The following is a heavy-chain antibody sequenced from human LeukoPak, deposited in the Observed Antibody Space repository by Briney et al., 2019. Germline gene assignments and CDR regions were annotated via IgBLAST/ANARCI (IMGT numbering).Heavy chain of an antibody. CDR3: TTGATAFDY. V-gene: IGHV3-74*01. J-gene: IGHJ4*02. CDR1: GFTFSNYW. Sequence: GGSLRLSCAASGFTFSNYWTHWVCQPPGKGLVWVSRVDGDGSSTTYADSVKGRSTISRDNAKNTVYLQINSLRDEDTAVYYCTTGATAFDYWGQGTLVTVSS. CDR2: VDGDGSST. D-gene: IGHD1-26*01.